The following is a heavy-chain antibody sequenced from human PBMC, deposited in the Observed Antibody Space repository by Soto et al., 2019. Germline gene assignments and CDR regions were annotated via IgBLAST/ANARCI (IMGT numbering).Heavy chain of an antibody. CDR1: RFSFNTFA. Sequence: PGGSLRLSCVASRFSFNTFAMSWVRQAPGKGLEWVSSINAGGGNTYYADSVKGRFTGSRDNSKNTLHLQMGTLRAEDTAIYYCAQDSYNDVWPGNYYHLDHRGQGTQVTVSS. D-gene: IGHD3-3*01. V-gene: IGHV3-23*01. CDR2: INAGGGNT. J-gene: IGHJ4*02. CDR3: AQDSYNDVWPGNYYHLDH.